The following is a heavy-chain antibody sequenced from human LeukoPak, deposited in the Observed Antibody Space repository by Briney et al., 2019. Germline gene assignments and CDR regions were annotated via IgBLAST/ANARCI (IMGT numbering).Heavy chain of an antibody. CDR2: IYYSGST. V-gene: IGHV4-61*01. Sequence: PSETLSLTCTVSGGSVSSGSYYWSWIRQPPGKGLEWIGYIYYSGSTNYNPSLKSRVTISVDTSKNQFSLKLSSVTAADTAVYYCARVPESGYSYYFDYWGQGTLVTVSS. D-gene: IGHD3-3*01. J-gene: IGHJ4*02. CDR1: GGSVSSGSYY. CDR3: ARVPESGYSYYFDY.